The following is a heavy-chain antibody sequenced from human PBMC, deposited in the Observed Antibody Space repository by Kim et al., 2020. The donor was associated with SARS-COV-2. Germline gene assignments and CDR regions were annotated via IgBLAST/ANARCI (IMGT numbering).Heavy chain of an antibody. V-gene: IGHV1-69*13. Sequence: SVKVSCKTSGGTFGNYGFAWVRLAPGQGLEWMGGIIPVSDTRDYAQKFQGRLTFIADESTSTAYMELTTLKSDDTAVYYCARARTGSLYYYFGMDVWGPGTTVNVSS. D-gene: IGHD1-1*01. CDR1: GGTFGNYG. CDR3: ARARTGSLYYYFGMDV. J-gene: IGHJ6*02. CDR2: IIPVSDTR.